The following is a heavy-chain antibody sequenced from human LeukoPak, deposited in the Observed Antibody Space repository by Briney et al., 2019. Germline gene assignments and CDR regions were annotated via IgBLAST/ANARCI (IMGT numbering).Heavy chain of an antibody. CDR1: GFTFSSSA. CDR2: ISGGGGST. V-gene: IGHV3-23*01. D-gene: IGHD2-15*01. CDR3: ARDLEYCSGGSCSWYFDL. J-gene: IGHJ2*01. Sequence: GGSLRLSCAASGFTFSSSAMSWVRQAPGKGLEWVSAISGGGGSTYYADSVKGRFTISRDNAKNTLYLQMNSLRAEDTAVYYCARDLEYCSGGSCSWYFDLWGRGTLVTVSS.